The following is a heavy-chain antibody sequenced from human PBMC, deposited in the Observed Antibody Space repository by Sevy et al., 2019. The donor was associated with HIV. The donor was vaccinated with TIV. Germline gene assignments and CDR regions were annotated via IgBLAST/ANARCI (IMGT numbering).Heavy chain of an antibody. J-gene: IGHJ4*02. CDR2: LSFGSGEI. CDR1: GFTFSKYS. D-gene: IGHD2-8*01. V-gene: IGHV3-23*01. Sequence: GGSLRLSCVASGFTFSKYSMSGVRQPPRKGLEWVSTLSFGSGEINYADSVKGRFTISRDNSKSSVYLQMNNLRPEDTAVYYCAREGCTKPHDYWGQGTLVTVSS. CDR3: AREGCTKPHDY.